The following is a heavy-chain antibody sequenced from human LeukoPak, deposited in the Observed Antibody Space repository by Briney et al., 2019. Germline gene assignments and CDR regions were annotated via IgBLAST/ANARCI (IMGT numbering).Heavy chain of an antibody. V-gene: IGHV1-46*01. J-gene: IGHJ4*02. D-gene: IGHD3-22*01. CDR2: IDTNVGRP. CDR3: ARDRAVYYYDSSGYDY. Sequence: ASVKLSCKSSGYSFITYYIHWVRQGPGQGLEWMGIIDTNVGRPTYAQNFQGRVTMTRDTSTRTVYMELSSLRCEDTAVYFCARDRAVYYYDSSGYDYWGQGTLVTVSS. CDR1: GYSFITYY.